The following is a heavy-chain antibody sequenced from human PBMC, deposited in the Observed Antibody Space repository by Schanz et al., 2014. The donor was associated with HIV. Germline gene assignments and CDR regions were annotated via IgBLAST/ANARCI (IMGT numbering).Heavy chain of an antibody. V-gene: IGHV3-23*01. CDR2: ISSTSTYR. CDR3: ARDPGRDEGIDY. CDR1: GFTFRDSV. Sequence: EVQLLESGGNLVHPGGSLRLSCAASGFTFRDSVVSWVRQAPGKGLEWIASISSTSTYRFYAGSVKGRFTISRDNYKNTVDLQMNNLRVEDTAVYYCARDPGRDEGIDYWGQGTLVTVSS. J-gene: IGHJ4*02. D-gene: IGHD3-10*01.